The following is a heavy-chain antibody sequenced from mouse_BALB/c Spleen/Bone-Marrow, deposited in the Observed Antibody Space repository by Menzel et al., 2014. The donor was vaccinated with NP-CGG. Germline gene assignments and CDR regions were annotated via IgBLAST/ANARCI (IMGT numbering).Heavy chain of an antibody. CDR2: INSGGRYA. Sequence: EVKLVESGRDLVKPGGSLKLSCAASGFTFSNYGMSWVRQTPDKRLEWVATINSGGRYAFYPDSVKGRFTISRDNAKNTLYPQMSSLKSEDTAMYYCARRSDYDYFDYWGQGTTLTVSS. CDR3: ARRSDYDYFDY. J-gene: IGHJ2*01. CDR1: GFTFSNYG. V-gene: IGHV5-6*02. D-gene: IGHD2-4*01.